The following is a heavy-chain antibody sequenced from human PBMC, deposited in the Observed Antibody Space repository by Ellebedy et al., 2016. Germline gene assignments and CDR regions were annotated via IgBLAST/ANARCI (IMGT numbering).Heavy chain of an antibody. V-gene: IGHV3-23*01. J-gene: IGHJ5*02. CDR3: AKGITAAVIEGSLFDP. Sequence: GGSLRLXXAASGFTFSSYAMIWVRQAPGKGLEWVSDISGSGGNTYYADSVKGRFTISRDNSKNTLYLQMNSLRVEDTAVYYCAKGITAAVIEGSLFDPWGQGTLVTVSS. CDR2: ISGSGGNT. CDR1: GFTFSSYA. D-gene: IGHD6-13*01.